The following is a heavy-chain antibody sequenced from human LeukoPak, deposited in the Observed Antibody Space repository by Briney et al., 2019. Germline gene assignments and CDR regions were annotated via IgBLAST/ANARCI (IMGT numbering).Heavy chain of an antibody. CDR2: ISYDGSNK. CDR1: GFTFSSYA. D-gene: IGHD2-21*01. CDR3: ARALFIGSPDY. Sequence: GGSLGLSCAASGFTFSSYAMHRVRQAPGKGLEWVAVISYDGSNKYYADSVKGRFTISRDNSKNTLYLQMNSLRAEDTAVYYCARALFIGSPDYWGQGTLVTVSS. V-gene: IGHV3-30-3*01. J-gene: IGHJ4*02.